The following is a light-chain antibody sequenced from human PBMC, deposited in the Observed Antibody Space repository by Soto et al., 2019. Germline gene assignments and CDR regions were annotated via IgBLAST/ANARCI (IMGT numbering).Light chain of an antibody. CDR3: QQLNSYPLT. J-gene: IGKJ3*01. Sequence: EIVMSQSPAALSVSPGDGATLSCRTSLIFSLYLDFYQQKPCQAPRLLIYGASSRATGIPDRFSGSGSGTEFTLTISSLQPEDFATYYCQQLNSYPLTFGPGTKVAIK. CDR2: GAS. CDR1: LIFSLY. V-gene: IGKV3D-15*01.